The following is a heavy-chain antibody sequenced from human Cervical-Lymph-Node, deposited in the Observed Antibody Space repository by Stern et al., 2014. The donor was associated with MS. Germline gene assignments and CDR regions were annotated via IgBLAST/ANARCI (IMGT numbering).Heavy chain of an antibody. CDR1: GFALTTSGVG. J-gene: IGHJ2*01. Sequence: QITLKESGPTLVKPTQTLTLTCTFSGFALTTSGVGVGWIRQPPGKALEWLGIVYWGGDSRYSPSLKSRLTITQDISKNQLVITMTNMDPVDTATYYCAHTYNQLNFWYFDLWGRGTLVTVSS. CDR3: AHTYNQLNFWYFDL. D-gene: IGHD5-24*01. V-gene: IGHV2-5*02. CDR2: VYWGGDS.